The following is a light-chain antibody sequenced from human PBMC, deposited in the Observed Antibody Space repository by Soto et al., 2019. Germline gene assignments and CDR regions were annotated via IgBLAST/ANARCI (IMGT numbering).Light chain of an antibody. Sequence: EIVLTQSPCSLSLSPGDRATVSCRASQSITNDYLDWYQQKVGEAPMLLIYRASRKATGIPDRFSGSGSGTDFTLTISRLQPGDIAVYFCQHYGNSPQTFGQGTKLEIK. V-gene: IGKV3-20*01. J-gene: IGKJ2*01. CDR2: RAS. CDR1: QSITNDY. CDR3: QHYGNSPQT.